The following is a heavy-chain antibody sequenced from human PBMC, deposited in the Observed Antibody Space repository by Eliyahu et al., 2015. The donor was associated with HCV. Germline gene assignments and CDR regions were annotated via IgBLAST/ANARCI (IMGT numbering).Heavy chain of an antibody. J-gene: IGHJ4*02. CDR2: IDWDEGK. CDR1: GFSLSTSGMC. Sequence: QVTLRESGPALVKPTQTLTLTCTFSGFSLSTSGMCVSWIRQPPGKALEWLARIDWDEGKILQHTPKTPLTISKDTSKNQVVLTMTNMDPVDTATYYCAREWDVDTAMGAADYWGQGTLVTVSS. D-gene: IGHD5-18*01. V-gene: IGHV2-70*15. CDR3: AREWDVDTAMGAADY.